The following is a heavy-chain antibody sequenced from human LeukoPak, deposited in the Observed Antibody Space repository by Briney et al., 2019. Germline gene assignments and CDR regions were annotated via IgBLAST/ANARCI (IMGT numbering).Heavy chain of an antibody. Sequence: GASVKVSCKVSGYTLTELSMHSVRQAPGKGLEWMGGFDPEDGETIYAQKFQGRVTMTEDTSTDTACMELSSLRSEDTAVYYCATGGGLVATILGTFFDYWGQGTLVTVSS. D-gene: IGHD5-12*01. J-gene: IGHJ4*02. CDR3: ATGGGLVATILGTFFDY. V-gene: IGHV1-24*01. CDR2: FDPEDGET. CDR1: GYTLTELS.